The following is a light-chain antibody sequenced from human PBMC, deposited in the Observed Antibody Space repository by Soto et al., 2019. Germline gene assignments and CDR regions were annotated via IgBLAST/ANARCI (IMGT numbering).Light chain of an antibody. Sequence: DIQMTQSPSTLSGSVGDRVTITCRASQTISSWLAWYQQKPGKAPKLLIYKASTLKSGVPSRFSGSGSGTEFTLTIRSLQPDDFATYYCQQDHIYPWTFGQGTKVDIK. J-gene: IGKJ1*01. CDR3: QQDHIYPWT. CDR1: QTISSW. CDR2: KAS. V-gene: IGKV1-5*03.